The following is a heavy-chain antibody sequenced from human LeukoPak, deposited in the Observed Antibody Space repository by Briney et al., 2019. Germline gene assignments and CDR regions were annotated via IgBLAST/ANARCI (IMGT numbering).Heavy chain of an antibody. CDR3: ARDGLYSSSRGGWFDP. J-gene: IGHJ5*02. CDR2: IWYDGSNK. V-gene: IGHV3-33*08. D-gene: IGHD6-13*01. CDR1: GFTFSSYG. Sequence: GRSLRLSCAASGFTFSSYGMHWVRQAPGKGLEWVAVIWYDGSNKYYADSVKGRFTISRDNSKNTLYLQMNSLRAEDTAVYYCARDGLYSSSRGGWFDPWGQGTLVTVSS.